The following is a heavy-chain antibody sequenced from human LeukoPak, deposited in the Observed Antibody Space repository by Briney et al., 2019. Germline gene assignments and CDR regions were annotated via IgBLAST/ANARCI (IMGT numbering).Heavy chain of an antibody. CDR1: GFTFSSYA. CDR3: AKDRGYSYGHAT. J-gene: IGHJ4*02. D-gene: IGHD5-18*01. V-gene: IGHV3-23*01. Sequence: GGSLRLSCAASGFTFSSYAMSWVRQAPGKGLEWVSAISGSGGSTYYADSVKGRFTISRDNSKNTLYLQMYSLRAEDTAVYYCAKDRGYSYGHATWGQGTLVTVSS. CDR2: ISGSGGST.